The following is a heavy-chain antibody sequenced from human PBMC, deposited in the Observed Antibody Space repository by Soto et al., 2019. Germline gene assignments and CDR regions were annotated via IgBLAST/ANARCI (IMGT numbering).Heavy chain of an antibody. V-gene: IGHV3-21*01. CDR1: GFTFSSYS. CDR2: ISSSSYI. CDR3: ARDREGVGAGLF. J-gene: IGHJ3*01. Sequence: LRLSCAASGFTFSSYSMNWVRQAPGKGLEWVSSISSSSYIYYADSVKGRFTISRDNAKNSLYLQMNSLRAEDTAVYYCARDREGVGAGLFWGQGTMVTVSS. D-gene: IGHD1-26*01.